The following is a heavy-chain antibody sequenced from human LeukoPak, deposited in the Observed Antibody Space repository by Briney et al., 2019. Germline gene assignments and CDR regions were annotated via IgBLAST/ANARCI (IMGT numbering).Heavy chain of an antibody. CDR2: ISSSSSTI. D-gene: IGHD3-22*01. CDR1: GFTFSSYS. CDR3: AKMGLDYYASSGYYGYFDY. V-gene: IGHV3-48*01. Sequence: GGSLRLSCAASGFTFSSYSMNWVRQAPGKGLEWVSYISSSSSTIYYADSVKGRFTISRDNSKNTLYLQMNSLRAEDTAVYYCAKMGLDYYASSGYYGYFDYWGQGTLVTVSS. J-gene: IGHJ4*02.